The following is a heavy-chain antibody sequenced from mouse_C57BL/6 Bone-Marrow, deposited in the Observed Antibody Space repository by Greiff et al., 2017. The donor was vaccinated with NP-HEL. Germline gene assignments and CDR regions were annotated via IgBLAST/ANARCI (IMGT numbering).Heavy chain of an antibody. Sequence: QVQLQQPGAELVKPGASVTMSCKASGYTFTSYWITWVKQRPGQGLEWIGDIYPGSGGTNYNEKFKSKAKLTVDTSSSTAYKQLSSLTSEDSAVYYCARVFITTFDDWGQGTTLTVSS. CDR2: IYPGSGGT. CDR1: GYTFTSYW. CDR3: ARVFITTFDD. J-gene: IGHJ2*01. D-gene: IGHD1-1*01. V-gene: IGHV1-55*01.